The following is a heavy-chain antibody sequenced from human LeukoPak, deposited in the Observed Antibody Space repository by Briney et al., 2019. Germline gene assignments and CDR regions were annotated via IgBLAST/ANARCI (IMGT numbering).Heavy chain of an antibody. J-gene: IGHJ4*02. D-gene: IGHD3-3*01. CDR2: IYYSGST. V-gene: IGHV4-39*01. CDR1: GGSISSSIFY. CDR3: ARQRDFQYYFDY. Sequence: PSETLSLTCTVSGGSISSSIFYWGWIRQPPGKGLEWIANIYYSGSTYYSPSLKSRVTISVDASKNQFSLKLTSETAADTAVYYCARQRDFQYYFDYWGQGTLVTVSS.